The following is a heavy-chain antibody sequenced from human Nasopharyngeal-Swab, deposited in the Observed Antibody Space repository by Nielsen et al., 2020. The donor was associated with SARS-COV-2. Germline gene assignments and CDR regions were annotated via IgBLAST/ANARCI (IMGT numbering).Heavy chain of an antibody. V-gene: IGHV3-7*03. CDR1: GFTFSSYW. CDR3: ARHLTTHPFDY. Sequence: GESLKISCADSGFTFSSYWMSWVRQAPGKGLEWVANIKQDGSEKYYVDSVKGRFTISRDNAKNSLYLQMNSLRAEDTAVYYCARHLTTHPFDYWGQGTLVTVSS. D-gene: IGHD4/OR15-4a*01. J-gene: IGHJ4*02. CDR2: IKQDGSEK.